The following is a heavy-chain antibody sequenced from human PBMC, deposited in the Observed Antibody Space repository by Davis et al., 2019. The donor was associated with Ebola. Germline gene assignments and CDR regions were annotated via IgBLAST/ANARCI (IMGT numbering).Heavy chain of an antibody. CDR2: YYYTGST. J-gene: IGHJ4*02. D-gene: IGHD1-26*01. V-gene: IGHV4-30-2*03. CDR3: ARAYIATTVDY. CDR1: GGFVSSGGYS. Sequence: SETLSLTCAVSGGFVSSGGYSWSWIRQPPGKGLEWIGYYYYTGSTYYNPSLKSRVTISVDTSKNQFSLELSSVTAADTAVYYCARAYIATTVDYWGQGTLVTVSS.